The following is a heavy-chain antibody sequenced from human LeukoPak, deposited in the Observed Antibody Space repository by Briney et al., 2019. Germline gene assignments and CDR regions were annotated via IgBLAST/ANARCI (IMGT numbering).Heavy chain of an antibody. CDR3: ALIGPAYQMPDRWWSDP. D-gene: IGHD2-2*01. J-gene: IGHJ5*02. CDR1: GYSFTSYN. Sequence: GASVKVSCKASGYSFTSYNINWVRQATGQGLEWTGWMNPNSGDTGSAEKFQGRVTMTRNTATRTAYMELSSLRSEDTAMYYCALIGPAYQMPDRWWSDPWGQGTLVTVSS. CDR2: MNPNSGDT. V-gene: IGHV1-8*01.